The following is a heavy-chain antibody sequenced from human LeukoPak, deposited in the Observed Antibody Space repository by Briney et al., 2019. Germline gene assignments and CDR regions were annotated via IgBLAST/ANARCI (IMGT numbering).Heavy chain of an antibody. V-gene: IGHV3-7*01. J-gene: IGHJ4*02. Sequence: QSGGSLRLSCAASGFTFSSYWMTWVRQAPGKGLEWVANIKQDGGQIYYLDSVKGRFTVSRDNAKNPLYLQMNSLRAEDTAVYYCARLGARQMLEYWGQGTLVTVSS. CDR2: IKQDGGQI. D-gene: IGHD4-17*01. CDR3: ARLGARQMLEY. CDR1: GFTFSSYW.